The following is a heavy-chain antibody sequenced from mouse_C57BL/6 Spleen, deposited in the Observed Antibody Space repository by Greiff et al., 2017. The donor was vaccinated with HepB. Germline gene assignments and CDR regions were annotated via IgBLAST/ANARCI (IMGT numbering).Heavy chain of an antibody. Sequence: QVHVKQSGTELVKPGASVKLSCKASGYTFTSYWMHWVKQRPGQGLEWIGNINPSNGGTNYNEKFKSKATLTVDKSSSTAYMQLSSLTSEDSAVYYCARSMGLRLGVAMDYWGQGTSVTVSS. CDR2: INPSNGGT. D-gene: IGHD2-4*01. V-gene: IGHV1-53*01. CDR3: ARSMGLRLGVAMDY. CDR1: GYTFTSYW. J-gene: IGHJ4*01.